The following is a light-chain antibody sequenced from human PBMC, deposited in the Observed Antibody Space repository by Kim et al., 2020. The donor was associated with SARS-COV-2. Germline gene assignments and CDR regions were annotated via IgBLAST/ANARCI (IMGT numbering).Light chain of an antibody. V-gene: IGLV3-9*01. CDR3: QVWDSSTVV. Sequence: VALGQTARITCGGNNIGSKNVHWYQPKPGQAPVLVIYRDSNRPSGIPERFSGSNSGNTATLTISRAQAGDESDYYCQVWDSSTVVFGGGTQLTVL. CDR2: RDS. J-gene: IGLJ2*01. CDR1: NIGSKN.